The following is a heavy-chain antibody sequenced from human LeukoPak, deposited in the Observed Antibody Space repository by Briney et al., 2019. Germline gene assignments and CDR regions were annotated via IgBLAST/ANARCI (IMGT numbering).Heavy chain of an antibody. D-gene: IGHD3-9*01. Sequence: GGSLTLSCAASGFTFSNYWMSWVRQAPGKGLEGVANIRQDGNEKYYVGSVRGRFTISRDNAKNSLYLQMNSLRAEDTAVYYCARHYDILTGTFPYYWGQGTLVTVSS. V-gene: IGHV3-7*03. J-gene: IGHJ4*02. CDR3: ARHYDILTGTFPYY. CDR1: GFTFSNYW. CDR2: IRQDGNEK.